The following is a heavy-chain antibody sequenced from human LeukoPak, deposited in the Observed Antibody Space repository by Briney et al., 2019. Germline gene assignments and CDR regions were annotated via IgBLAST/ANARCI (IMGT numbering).Heavy chain of an antibody. CDR3: AKKTNSFDY. Sequence: GGSLRLSCAASGFIFDSCAMSWVRQAPGKGLEWVSGISGSGGSAHYADSVKGRFTISRDNSKNTLYLQMNSLRAEDTAIYYCAKKTNSFDYWGQGTLVTVSS. CDR2: ISGSGGSA. D-gene: IGHD1/OR15-1a*01. V-gene: IGHV3-23*01. CDR1: GFIFDSCA. J-gene: IGHJ4*02.